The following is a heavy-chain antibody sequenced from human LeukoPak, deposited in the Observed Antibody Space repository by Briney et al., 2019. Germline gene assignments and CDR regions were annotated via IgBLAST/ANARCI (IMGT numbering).Heavy chain of an antibody. J-gene: IGHJ4*02. CDR2: IYYSGDT. CDR1: GGSISSGDYY. Sequence: PSETLSLTCTVSGGSISSGDYYWSWIRQPPGKGLEWIGYIYYSGDTYYNPSLKSRVTISVDTSKNQFSLKLSSVTAADTAVYYCARARPGNDGGNFDYWGQGTLVTVSS. V-gene: IGHV4-30-4*02. D-gene: IGHD1-1*01. CDR3: ARARPGNDGGNFDY.